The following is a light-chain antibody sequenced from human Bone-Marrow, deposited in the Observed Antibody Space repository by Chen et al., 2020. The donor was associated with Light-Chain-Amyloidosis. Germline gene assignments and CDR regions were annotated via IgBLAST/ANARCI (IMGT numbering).Light chain of an antibody. J-gene: IGLJ1*01. CDR1: NIGSTS. Sequence: SYVLTQPSSVSVAPGQTATIACGGNNIGSTSVHWYPQTPGQAPLLVVYDDSDRPSGIPERLSGSNSGNTATLTISRVEAGDEADYYCQLWDSSSDHYVFATGTKVTVL. V-gene: IGLV3-21*02. CDR2: DDS. CDR3: QLWDSSSDHYV.